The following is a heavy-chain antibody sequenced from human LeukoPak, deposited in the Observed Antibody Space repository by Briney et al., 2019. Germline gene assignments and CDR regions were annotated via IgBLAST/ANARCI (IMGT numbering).Heavy chain of an antibody. CDR2: ISSSSSTI. Sequence: GGSLRLSCAASGFTFSSYWMHWVRQAPGKGLEWVSYISSSSSTIYYADAVHGRFTVSRDNAKYSLYLQMNSLRAEDTAVYYCVRGSYGAYDYWGQGSLVTVSS. CDR3: VRGSYGAYDY. D-gene: IGHD4-17*01. CDR1: GFTFSSYW. V-gene: IGHV3-48*04. J-gene: IGHJ4*02.